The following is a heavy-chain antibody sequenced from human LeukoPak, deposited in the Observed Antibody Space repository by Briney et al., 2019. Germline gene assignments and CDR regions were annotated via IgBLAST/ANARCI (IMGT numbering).Heavy chain of an antibody. CDR1: GYTFTNYD. V-gene: IGHV1-46*01. D-gene: IGHD6-19*01. Sequence: ASVKVSCKASGYTFTNYDMHWVRQAPGQGLEWMGIINPSGDITTYAQKFQGRVTMTRDMSTSTVYMELSGLRSEDTAVYYCARDLSSGTYFFDYWGQGTLVTVSS. CDR2: INPSGDIT. J-gene: IGHJ4*02. CDR3: ARDLSSGTYFFDY.